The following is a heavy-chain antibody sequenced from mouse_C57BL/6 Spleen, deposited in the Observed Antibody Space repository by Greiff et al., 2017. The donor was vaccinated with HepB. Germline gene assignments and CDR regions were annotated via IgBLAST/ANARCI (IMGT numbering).Heavy chain of an antibody. J-gene: IGHJ2*01. V-gene: IGHV1-69*01. CDR2: IDPSDSYT. Sequence: QVQLQQPGAELVMPGASVKLSCKASGYTFTSYWMHWVKQRPGQGLEWIGEIDPSDSYTNYNQKFKGKSTVTVDKSSSTAYMQLSSLTSEDSAVYYCARGDSSGYGYFDYWGQGTTLTVSS. D-gene: IGHD3-2*02. CDR1: GYTFTSYW. CDR3: ARGDSSGYGYFDY.